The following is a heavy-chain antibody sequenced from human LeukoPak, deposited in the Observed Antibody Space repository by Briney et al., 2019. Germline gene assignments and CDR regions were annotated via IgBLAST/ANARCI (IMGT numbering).Heavy chain of an antibody. D-gene: IGHD6-6*01. J-gene: IGHJ4*02. CDR3: ARHTSGSSLDY. CDR1: GGSISSSSSY. Sequence: SETLSLTCSVSGGSISSSSSYWGWIRRPPGKGLEWIATIHYSGGSNYNPSLKSRVTIPVDASRNQFSLKLSSVTAADTAMYYCARHTSGSSLDYWGLGTLVTVSS. V-gene: IGHV4-39*01. CDR2: IHYSGGS.